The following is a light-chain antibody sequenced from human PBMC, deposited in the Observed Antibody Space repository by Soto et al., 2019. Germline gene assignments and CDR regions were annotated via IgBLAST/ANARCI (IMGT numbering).Light chain of an antibody. J-gene: IGLJ1*01. V-gene: IGLV2-14*01. Sequence: QSVLTQPASVSGSPGQSLTISCTGTSGDIGSYNRVSWYQQHPGKAPKLIIYEVTDRPSGVSNRFSGSKSGNTASLTISGLQAEDEAVYYCSSYTNINTRACVFGTGTKVTVL. CDR1: SGDIGSYNR. CDR3: SSYTNINTRACV. CDR2: EVT.